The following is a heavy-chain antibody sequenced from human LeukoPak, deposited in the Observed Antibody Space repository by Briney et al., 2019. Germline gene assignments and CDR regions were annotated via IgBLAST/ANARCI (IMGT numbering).Heavy chain of an antibody. Sequence: ASVKVSCKASGYTFTSYGISWVRQAPGQGLEWMGWISAYNGNTNYAQKLQGRVTMTHDTSTSTAYMELRSLRSDDTAVYYCARYYDSSGYYYTPFDYWGQGTLVTVSS. D-gene: IGHD3-22*01. J-gene: IGHJ4*02. CDR2: ISAYNGNT. V-gene: IGHV1-18*01. CDR3: ARYYDSSGYYYTPFDY. CDR1: GYTFTSYG.